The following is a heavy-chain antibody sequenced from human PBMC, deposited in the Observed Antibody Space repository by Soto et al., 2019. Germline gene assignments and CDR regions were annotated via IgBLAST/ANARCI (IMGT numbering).Heavy chain of an antibody. Sequence: EVQLLEAGGGLVQPGGSLRLSCAASGFTFSNYAIRWVRQAPGKGLEWVSSITGSGDTTYYADSVKGRFTISRDNFKNTVYLPMNSLRVEDTAVYYCSKDPLKYSSRLYLEWWFDPLGQGTLVTVSS. D-gene: IGHD6-6*01. CDR2: ITGSGDTT. CDR1: GFTFSNYA. J-gene: IGHJ5*02. V-gene: IGHV3-23*01. CDR3: SKDPLKYSSRLYLEWWFDP.